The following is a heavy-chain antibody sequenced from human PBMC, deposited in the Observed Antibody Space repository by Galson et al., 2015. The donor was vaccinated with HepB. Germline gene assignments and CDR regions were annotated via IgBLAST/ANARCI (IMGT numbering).Heavy chain of an antibody. V-gene: IGHV3-23*01. CDR3: AKDSEVTPEYFDY. CDR2: ISGSGGST. Sequence: SLRLSCAASGFTFSSYAMSWVRQAPGKGLEWVSAISGSGGSTYYADSVKGRFTISRDNSKNTLYLQMNSLRAEDTAVYYCAKDSEVTPEYFDYWGQGTLVTVSS. CDR1: GFTFSSYA. D-gene: IGHD5-18*01. J-gene: IGHJ4*02.